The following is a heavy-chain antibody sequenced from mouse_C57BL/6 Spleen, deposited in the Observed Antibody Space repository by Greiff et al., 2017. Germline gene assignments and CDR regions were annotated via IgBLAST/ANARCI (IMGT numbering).Heavy chain of an antibody. CDR3: ARDGYPYAMDY. J-gene: IGHJ4*01. D-gene: IGHD2-2*01. Sequence: DVKLVESGGGLVKPGGSLKLSCAASGFTFSDYGMHWVRQAPEKGLEWVAYISSGSSTIYYADTVKGRFTISRDNAKNTLFLQMISLRSEDTAMYYCARDGYPYAMDYWGQGTSVTVSS. V-gene: IGHV5-17*01. CDR1: GFTFSDYG. CDR2: ISSGSSTI.